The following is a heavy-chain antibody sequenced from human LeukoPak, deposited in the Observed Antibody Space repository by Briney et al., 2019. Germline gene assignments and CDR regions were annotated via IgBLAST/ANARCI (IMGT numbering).Heavy chain of an antibody. D-gene: IGHD3-3*01. Sequence: GGSLRLSCAASGFTFSSAWMSWVRQAPGKGLEWVANVNQDGSGKYYVDSVKGRFTISKDNAKNSLYLQMNSLRAEDTAVYYCTRVLYYDFPYYYYYMDVWGKGTTVTVSS. J-gene: IGHJ6*03. CDR2: VNQDGSGK. CDR3: TRVLYYDFPYYYYYMDV. V-gene: IGHV3-7*01. CDR1: GFTFSSAW.